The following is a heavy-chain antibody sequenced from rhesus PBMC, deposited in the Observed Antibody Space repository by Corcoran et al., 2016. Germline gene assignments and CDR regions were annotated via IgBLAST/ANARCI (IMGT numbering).Heavy chain of an antibody. CDR2: IYGSSGSP. CDR3: ARDQSGTLEVDGYYFDY. J-gene: IGHJ4*01. Sequence: QVQLQESGPGVVKPSETLSLTCAVSGGSISGGYDWSWIRQPPGKGLEWIGYIYGSSGSPNYNPSLKNRVTISKDASKNEFSLKLSSVTAADTAVYYCARDQSGTLEVDGYYFDYWGQGVLVTVSS. D-gene: IGHD1-38*01. CDR1: GGSISGGYD. V-gene: IGHV4-76*01.